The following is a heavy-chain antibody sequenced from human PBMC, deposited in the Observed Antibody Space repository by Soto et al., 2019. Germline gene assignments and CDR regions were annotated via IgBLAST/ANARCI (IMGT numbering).Heavy chain of an antibody. D-gene: IGHD3-9*01. Sequence: GASVNVSCKVSGYTLTELSMHWVRQAPGKGLEWMGGFDPEDGETIYAQKFQGRVTMTEDTSTDTAYMELSSLRSEDTAVYYCATIQVYDILTGPYYFDYWGQGTLVTVSS. J-gene: IGHJ4*02. CDR2: FDPEDGET. V-gene: IGHV1-24*01. CDR3: ATIQVYDILTGPYYFDY. CDR1: GYTLTELS.